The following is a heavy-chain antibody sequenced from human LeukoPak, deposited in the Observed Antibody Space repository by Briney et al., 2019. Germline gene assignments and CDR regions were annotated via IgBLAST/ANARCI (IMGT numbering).Heavy chain of an antibody. CDR2: IYYTGST. Sequence: SETLSLTCTVSGGSISSYHWSWVRQPPGEGLEWIGHIYYTGSTNYNPSLKSRVTISLDTSKNQFSLKLTSVTAADTAVYYCTRSLGVVIHGGMDVWGQGTTVTVSS. CDR3: TRSLGVVIHGGMDV. V-gene: IGHV4-59*01. CDR1: GGSISSYH. D-gene: IGHD3-3*01. J-gene: IGHJ6*02.